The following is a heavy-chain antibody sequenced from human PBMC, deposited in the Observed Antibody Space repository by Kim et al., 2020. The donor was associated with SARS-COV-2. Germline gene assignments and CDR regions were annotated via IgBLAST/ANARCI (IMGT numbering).Heavy chain of an antibody. Sequence: SVKVSCKASGGTFSSYAISWVRQAPGQGLEWMGGIIPIFGTANYAQEFQGRVTITADESTSTAYMELSSLRSEDTAVYYCAREYYDILTGYYRHKNYYYYGMDVWRQGTTVTVSS. CDR2: IIPIFGTA. D-gene: IGHD3-9*01. J-gene: IGHJ6*02. CDR3: AREYYDILTGYYRHKNYYYYGMDV. V-gene: IGHV1-69*13. CDR1: GGTFSSYA.